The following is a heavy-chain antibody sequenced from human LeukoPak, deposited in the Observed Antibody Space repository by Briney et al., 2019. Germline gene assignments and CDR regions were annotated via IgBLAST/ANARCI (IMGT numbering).Heavy chain of an antibody. CDR1: GFTFSSYS. V-gene: IGHV3-48*04. CDR3: AELSTTMIGGV. Sequence: GGSLRLSCAAPGFTFSSYSMNWVRQAPGKGLEWVSYISSSGSTIYYADSVKGRFTISRDNAKNSLYLQMNSLRAEDTAVYYCAELSTTMIGGVWGKGTTVTTSS. D-gene: IGHD3-10*02. J-gene: IGHJ6*04. CDR2: ISSSGSTI.